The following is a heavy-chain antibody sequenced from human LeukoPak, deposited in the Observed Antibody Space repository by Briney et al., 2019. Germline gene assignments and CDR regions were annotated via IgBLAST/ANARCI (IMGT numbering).Heavy chain of an antibody. J-gene: IGHJ6*03. CDR2: ISGSGGHT. Sequence: GGSLRLSCAASGITFSSLAMSWVRQAPGKGLEWVSLISGSGGHTYYGDSVKGRFTISRDNSTNRLYLQMNSLRPEDTAVYYCAKGGAATMRDGYNYYYYYMEVWGRGTTVTVSS. CDR1: GITFSSLA. V-gene: IGHV3-23*01. D-gene: IGHD5-24*01. CDR3: AKGGAATMRDGYNYYYYYMEV.